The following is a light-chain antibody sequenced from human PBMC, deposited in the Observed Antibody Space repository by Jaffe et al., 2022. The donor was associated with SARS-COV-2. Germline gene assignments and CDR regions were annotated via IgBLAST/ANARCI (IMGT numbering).Light chain of an antibody. J-gene: IGLJ2*01. V-gene: IGLV3-25*03. Sequence: SYELTQPPSVSVSPGQTARITCSGDALPKQYAYWYQQKPGQAPVLVIYKDSERPSGIPERFSGSSSGTTVTLTISGVQAEDEADYYCQSADSSGTPPHVVFGGGTKLTVL. CDR1: ALPKQY. CDR3: QSADSSGTPPHVV. CDR2: KDS.